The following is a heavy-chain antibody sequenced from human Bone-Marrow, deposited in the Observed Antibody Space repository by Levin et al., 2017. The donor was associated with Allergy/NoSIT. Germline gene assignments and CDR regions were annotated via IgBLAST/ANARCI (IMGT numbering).Heavy chain of an antibody. CDR2: ISSSSSYI. V-gene: IGHV3-21*01. CDR1: GFTFSSYS. Sequence: GESLKISCAASGFTFSSYSMNWVRQAPGKGLEWVSSISSSSSYIYYADSVKGRFTISRDNAKTSLYLQMNSLRAEDTAVYYCARVGYCTNGVCYEDYGMDGWGQGTTVTVSS. D-gene: IGHD2-8*01. J-gene: IGHJ6*02. CDR3: ARVGYCTNGVCYEDYGMDG.